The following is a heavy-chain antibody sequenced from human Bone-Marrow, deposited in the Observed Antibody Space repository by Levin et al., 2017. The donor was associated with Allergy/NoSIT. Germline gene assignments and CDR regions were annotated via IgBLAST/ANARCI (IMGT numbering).Heavy chain of an antibody. V-gene: IGHV4-61*01. Sequence: PSETLSLTCTVSGGSVSSGSYYWSWIRQPPGKGLEWIGYIYYSGSTNYNPSLKSRVTISVDTSKNQFSLKLSSVTAADTAVYYCARRIAARAPNYYYYYGMDVWGQGTTVTVSS. J-gene: IGHJ6*02. CDR3: ARRIAARAPNYYYYYGMDV. D-gene: IGHD6-6*01. CDR2: IYYSGST. CDR1: GGSVSSGSYY.